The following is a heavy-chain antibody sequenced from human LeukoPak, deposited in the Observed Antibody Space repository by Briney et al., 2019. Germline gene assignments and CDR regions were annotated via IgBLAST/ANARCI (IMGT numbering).Heavy chain of an antibody. J-gene: IGHJ5*02. CDR2: INYNSGDT. Sequence: GGSVKVSCKASGYTFTGYYMHWVRQAPGQGLEWMGCINYNSGDTNYAQKFQGRVTMPRDTSINTLYMELSRLRADDTAGYYCARDTAIITYWSDPWGQGTLVTVSS. CDR1: GYTFTGYY. V-gene: IGHV1-2*02. D-gene: IGHD5-18*01. CDR3: ARDTAIITYWSDP.